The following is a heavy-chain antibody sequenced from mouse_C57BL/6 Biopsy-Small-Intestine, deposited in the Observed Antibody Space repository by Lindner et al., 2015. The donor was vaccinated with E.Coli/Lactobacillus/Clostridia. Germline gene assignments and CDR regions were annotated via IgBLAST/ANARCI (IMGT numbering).Heavy chain of an antibody. D-gene: IGHD1-3*01. J-gene: IGHJ4*01. CDR3: ARGPMLSKIFTVVRPAPNWLDP. CDR2: ISPVSGNT. Sequence: SVKVSCKASGYSFTTNEINWVRQATGQGLEWMGWISPVSGNTGYAQKFQARITMTRNASISTAYMELTNLTSEDTGVYYCARGPMLSKIFTVVRPAPNWLDPWGQGTLVTVSS. CDR1: GYSFTTNE. V-gene: IGHV1-84*02.